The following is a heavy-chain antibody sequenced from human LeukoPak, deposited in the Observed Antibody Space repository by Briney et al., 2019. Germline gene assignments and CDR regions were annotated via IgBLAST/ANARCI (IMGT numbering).Heavy chain of an antibody. CDR1: GGSFSGYY. D-gene: IGHD2-2*01. J-gene: IGHJ4*02. V-gene: IGHV4-34*01. CDR2: INHSGST. CDR3: ARADDIVVVPDDRLRFDY. Sequence: PSETLSLTCAVYGGSFSGYYWGWIRQPPGKGLEWIGEINHSGSTNYNPSLKSRVTISVDTSKNQFSLKLSSVTAADTAVYYCARADDIVVVPDDRLRFDYWGQGTLVTVSS.